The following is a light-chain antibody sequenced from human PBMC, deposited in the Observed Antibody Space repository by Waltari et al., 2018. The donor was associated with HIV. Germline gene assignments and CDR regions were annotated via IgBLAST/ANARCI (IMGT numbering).Light chain of an antibody. J-gene: IGLJ3*02. CDR2: SND. V-gene: IGLV1-44*01. CDR3: AAWDDSLNVWV. CDR1: SSYTGSKT. Sequence: LVLTQPHPASGTPRQMVTITCSRGSSYTGSKTVDWSQHHPRTPPKLLMYSNDQRPSGIPDRFSGSKSGTSASLAISGLQSEDEADYYCAAWDDSLNVWVFGGGTKLTVL.